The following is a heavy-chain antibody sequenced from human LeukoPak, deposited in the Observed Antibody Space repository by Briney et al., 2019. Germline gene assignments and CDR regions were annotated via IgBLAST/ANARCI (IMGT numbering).Heavy chain of an antibody. Sequence: ASVKVSCKASGYTFTSYGISWVRQAPGQGREWMGWISAYNGNTNYAQKLQGRVTMTTDTSTSTDYMELRSLRSDDTAVYYCATSSPQRGYCSGGSCPFDYWGQGTLVTVSS. CDR3: ATSSPQRGYCSGGSCPFDY. D-gene: IGHD2-15*01. V-gene: IGHV1-18*01. CDR2: ISAYNGNT. J-gene: IGHJ4*02. CDR1: GYTFTSYG.